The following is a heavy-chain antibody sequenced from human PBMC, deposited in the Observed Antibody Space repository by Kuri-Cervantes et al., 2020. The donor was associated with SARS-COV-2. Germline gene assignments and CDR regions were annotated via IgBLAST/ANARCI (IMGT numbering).Heavy chain of an antibody. CDR2: ISAYNGNT. V-gene: IGHV1-18*01. CDR1: GYTFTSYG. D-gene: IGHD2-2*01. J-gene: IGHJ3*02. CDR3: AAVTCSSTSCYDALDI. Sequence: ASVKVSCKASGYTFTSYGISWVRQAPGQGLEWMGWISAYNGNTNYAQKLQGRVTMTTDTSTSTAYMELSSLRSEDTAVYYCAAVTCSSTSCYDALDIWGQGTMVTVSS.